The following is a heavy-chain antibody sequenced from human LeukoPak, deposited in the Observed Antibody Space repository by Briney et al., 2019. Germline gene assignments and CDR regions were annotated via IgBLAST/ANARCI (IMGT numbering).Heavy chain of an antibody. J-gene: IGHJ4*02. CDR3: ARSYDFWSGVNLFDY. Sequence: SVKVSCKASGGTFSSYAISWVRQAPGQGLEWMGGIIPIFGTANYAQKFQGRVTITADESTSTAYMELSSLRSEDTAVYYCARSYDFWSGVNLFDYWGQGTLVTVSS. CDR1: GGTFSSYA. V-gene: IGHV1-69*13. D-gene: IGHD3-3*01. CDR2: IIPIFGTA.